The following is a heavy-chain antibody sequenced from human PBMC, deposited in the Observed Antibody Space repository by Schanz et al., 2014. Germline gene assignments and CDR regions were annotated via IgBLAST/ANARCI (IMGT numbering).Heavy chain of an antibody. J-gene: IGHJ4*02. Sequence: EVQLVESGGDLVQPGGSLRLSCAASGFTFSTSTMHWVRQAPGKGLEYVSSISSKGDMTFYGNSVKGRFTISRDNSKNTVYLQMNSLRPGDTAVYYCARESSNDIVLVPGAVFDHWGQGILVTVSS. CDR2: ISSKGDMT. CDR3: ARESSNDIVLVPGAVFDH. CDR1: GFTFSTST. V-gene: IGHV3-64*01. D-gene: IGHD2-2*01.